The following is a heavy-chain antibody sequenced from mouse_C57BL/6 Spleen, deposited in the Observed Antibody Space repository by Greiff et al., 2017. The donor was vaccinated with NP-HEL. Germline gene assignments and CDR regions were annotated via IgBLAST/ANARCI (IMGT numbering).Heavy chain of an antibody. CDR1: GFTFSSYA. J-gene: IGHJ4*01. CDR3: ARDRAYYSNYGAMDY. V-gene: IGHV5-4*01. D-gene: IGHD2-5*01. Sequence: EVQLVESGGGLVKPGGSLKLSCAASGFTFSSYAMSWVRQTPEKRLEWVATISDGGSYTYYPDNVKGRFTISRDNAKNNLYLQMSHLKSEDTAMYYCARDRAYYSNYGAMDYWGQGTSVTVSS. CDR2: ISDGGSYT.